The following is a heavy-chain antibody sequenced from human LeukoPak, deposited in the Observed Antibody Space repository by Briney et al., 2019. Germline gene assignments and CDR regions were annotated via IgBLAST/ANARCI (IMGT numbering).Heavy chain of an antibody. V-gene: IGHV3-9*01. CDR1: GFTFGDYA. J-gene: IGHJ1*01. D-gene: IGHD3-22*01. Sequence: GGSLRLSCGASGFTFGDYAFHWVRQAPGKGLEWVSSITWNSGSLAYADSVKGRFTIPRDNAENSLYLQMNSLRPEDTAYYYCAKDKGRCSDSSLDNWGQGTLVIVSS. CDR3: AKDKGRCSDSSLDN. CDR2: ITWNSGSL.